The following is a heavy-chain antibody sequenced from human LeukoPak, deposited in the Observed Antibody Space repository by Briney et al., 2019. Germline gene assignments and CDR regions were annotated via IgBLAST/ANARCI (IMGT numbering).Heavy chain of an antibody. CDR1: GGSFSGYY. V-gene: IGHV4-34*01. Sequence: PSETLSLTCAVYGGSFSGYYWSRIRQPPGKGLEWIGEINHSGSTNYNPSLKSRVTISVDTSKNQFSLKLSSVTAADTAVYYCARGPRFDIVVVPAANGYGMDVWGQGTTVTVSS. J-gene: IGHJ6*02. CDR2: INHSGST. CDR3: ARGPRFDIVVVPAANGYGMDV. D-gene: IGHD2-2*01.